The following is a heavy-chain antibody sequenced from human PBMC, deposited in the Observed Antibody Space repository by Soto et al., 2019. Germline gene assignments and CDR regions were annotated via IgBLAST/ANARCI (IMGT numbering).Heavy chain of an antibody. V-gene: IGHV4-59*01. CDR2: VSHSGRT. CDR1: GGSISPYS. J-gene: IGHJ5*02. CDR3: ARLLGGYDDYGGWFAP. D-gene: IGHD4-17*01. Sequence: QVHLVESGPGLVKPSETLSLTCTISGGSISPYSWTWIRQSPGKGLEWIGYVSHSGRTFYTPSLKSRLTMSLDTSRSQFSLRLKSMSAADTAVYYCARLLGGYDDYGGWFAPWGQGTLVTVSS.